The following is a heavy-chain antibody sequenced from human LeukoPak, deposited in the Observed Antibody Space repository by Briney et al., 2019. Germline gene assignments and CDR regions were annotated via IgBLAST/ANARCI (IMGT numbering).Heavy chain of an antibody. V-gene: IGHV4-34*01. Sequence: SETLSLTCAVYGGSFSGYYWSWIRQPPGKGLEWIGSIYYSGNTYYNASLKSQVSISIDTSKNQFSLRLTSVTAANTAVYYCARQTGSGLFILPGGQGTLVTVSS. D-gene: IGHD3/OR15-3a*01. CDR2: IYYSGNT. CDR3: ARQTGSGLFILP. J-gene: IGHJ4*02. CDR1: GGSFSGYY.